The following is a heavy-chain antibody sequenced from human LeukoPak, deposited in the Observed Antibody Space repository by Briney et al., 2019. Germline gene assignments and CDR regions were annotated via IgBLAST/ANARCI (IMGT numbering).Heavy chain of an antibody. V-gene: IGHV3-48*03. CDR2: ISSGSTI. CDR3: ARESIAVAGAPFDY. D-gene: IGHD6-19*01. Sequence: PGGSLRLSCAASGFTFSSYEMNWVPQAPGKGLEWVSYISSGSTIYNADSVKGRFTISRDNAKNSLYLQMNSLRAEDTAVYYCARESIAVAGAPFDYWGQGTLVTVSS. J-gene: IGHJ4*02. CDR1: GFTFSSYE.